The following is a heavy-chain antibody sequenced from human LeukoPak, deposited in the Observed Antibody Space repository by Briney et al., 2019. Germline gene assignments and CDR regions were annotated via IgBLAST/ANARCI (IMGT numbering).Heavy chain of an antibody. Sequence: GASVKVSCKASGYIFTDYYIHWIRQAPGQGLEGMGWIDPNSGGTHHAPNFQGRATMTRDTSSSTVYMDLSRLRSADTAIYYCARSRTPFYYYGMHVWGLGTSVTVSS. CDR1: GYIFTDYY. D-gene: IGHD1-1*01. CDR3: ARSRTPFYYYGMHV. J-gene: IGHJ6*02. V-gene: IGHV1-2*02. CDR2: IDPNSGGT.